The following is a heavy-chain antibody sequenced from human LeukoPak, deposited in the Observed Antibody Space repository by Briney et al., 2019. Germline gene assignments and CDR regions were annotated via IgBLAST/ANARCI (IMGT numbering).Heavy chain of an antibody. J-gene: IGHJ6*03. CDR1: GFTFSSFD. Sequence: HAGGSLRLSCAASGFTFSSFDMHWVRHPTGQGLEWVSTIGTASDTYYPGSLGGGFTLSRDNAKNSLYLQMNSLTAGDTAEYYCARGPPRGKYYYLDIWGKGTTVTVSS. D-gene: IGHD1-1*01. V-gene: IGHV3-13*01. CDR3: ARGPPRGKYYYLDI. CDR2: IGTASDT.